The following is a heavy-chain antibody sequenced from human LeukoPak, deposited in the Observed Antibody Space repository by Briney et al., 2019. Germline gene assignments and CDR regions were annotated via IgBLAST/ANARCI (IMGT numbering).Heavy chain of an antibody. D-gene: IGHD3-22*01. J-gene: IGHJ4*02. Sequence: GGSLRLSCAASGFTFDDYAMHWVRQAPGKGLEWVSGISWNSGSIGYADSVKGRFTISRDNAKNSLYLQMNSLRAEDTALYYCAKGSTYYYDSSGYLASWGQGILVTVSS. V-gene: IGHV3-9*01. CDR1: GFTFDDYA. CDR3: AKGSTYYYDSSGYLAS. CDR2: ISWNSGSI.